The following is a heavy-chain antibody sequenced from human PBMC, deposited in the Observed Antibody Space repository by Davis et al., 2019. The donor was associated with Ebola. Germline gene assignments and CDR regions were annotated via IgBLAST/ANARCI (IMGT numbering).Heavy chain of an antibody. D-gene: IGHD2-15*01. CDR1: GYTFTSYG. J-gene: IGHJ3*02. CDR2: ISAYNGNT. V-gene: IGHV1-18*01. CDR3: AREVREVVVAANYGPDAFDI. Sequence: AASVKVSCKASGYTFTSYGISWVRQAPGQGLEWMGWISAYNGNTNYARKLQGRVTMTTDTSTSTAYMELRSLRSDDTAVYYCAREVREVVVAANYGPDAFDIWGQGTMVTVSS.